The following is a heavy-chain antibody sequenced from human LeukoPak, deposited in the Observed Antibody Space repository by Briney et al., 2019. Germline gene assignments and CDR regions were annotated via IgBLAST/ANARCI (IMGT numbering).Heavy chain of an antibody. Sequence: GGSLRLSCAASGFTFSSYAMSWVRQAPGKGLEWVSAISGSGGSTYYADSVKGRFTISRDNSKNTLYLQMNSLRAGDTAVYYCAKDLYGSSWYYFDYWGQGTLVTVSS. CDR3: AKDLYGSSWYYFDY. J-gene: IGHJ4*02. CDR2: ISGSGGST. CDR1: GFTFSSYA. D-gene: IGHD6-13*01. V-gene: IGHV3-23*01.